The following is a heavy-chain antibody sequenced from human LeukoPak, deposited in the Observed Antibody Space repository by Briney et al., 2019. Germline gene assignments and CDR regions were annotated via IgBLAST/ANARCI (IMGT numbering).Heavy chain of an antibody. J-gene: IGHJ3*02. CDR2: IYHSGST. CDR1: GYSISSGYY. CDR3: ARGTTPTHCDAFDI. V-gene: IGHV4-38-2*02. D-gene: IGHD1-1*01. Sequence: PSETLSLTCTVSGYSISSGYYWGWIRQPPGKGLEWIGSIYHSGSTYYNPSLKSRVTISVDTSKNQFSLKLSSVTAADMAMYYCARGTTPTHCDAFDIWGQGTMVTVSS.